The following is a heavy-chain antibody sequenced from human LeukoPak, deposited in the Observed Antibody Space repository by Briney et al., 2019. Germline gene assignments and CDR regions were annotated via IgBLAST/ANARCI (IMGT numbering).Heavy chain of an antibody. V-gene: IGHV1-18*01. J-gene: IGHJ4*02. CDR3: AREVGYTYGYFTL. D-gene: IGHD5-18*01. CDR1: GYSFTSYG. Sequence: ASVKVSCKASGYSFTSYGLSWVRQAPGQGLEWMGWISAYNGNTDYAQKLQDRVTMTTDTSTTTAYMELRSLRPDATAVYYCAREVGYTYGYFTLWGQGTLVTVSS. CDR2: ISAYNGNT.